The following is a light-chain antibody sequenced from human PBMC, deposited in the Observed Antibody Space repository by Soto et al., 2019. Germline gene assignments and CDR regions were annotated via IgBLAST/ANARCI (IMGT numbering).Light chain of an antibody. Sequence: DVVMTQSPLSLPVTLGQPASISCRSKQSLVHSDGIAYFSWFQQRPGRSPRGIIYKVSNRDSGVPARFSGSGSGTDFALKISRVEAEDVGVYYCMQGTHWPITFGQGTRLEI. V-gene: IGKV2-30*02. CDR3: MQGTHWPIT. CDR2: KVS. CDR1: QSLVHSDGIAY. J-gene: IGKJ5*01.